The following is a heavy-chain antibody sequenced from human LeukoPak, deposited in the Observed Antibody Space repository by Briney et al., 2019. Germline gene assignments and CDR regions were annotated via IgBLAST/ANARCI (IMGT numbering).Heavy chain of an antibody. Sequence: WASVKVSCKASGYTFTGYYMHWVRQAPGQGLEWMGWINPNSGGTNYAQKFQGRVTMTRDTSISTAYMELSRLRSDDTAVYYCAREKFPYYYGSGSLENKNWFDPWGQGTLVTVSS. CDR1: GYTFTGYY. V-gene: IGHV1-2*02. CDR3: AREKFPYYYGSGSLENKNWFDP. D-gene: IGHD3-10*01. CDR2: INPNSGGT. J-gene: IGHJ5*02.